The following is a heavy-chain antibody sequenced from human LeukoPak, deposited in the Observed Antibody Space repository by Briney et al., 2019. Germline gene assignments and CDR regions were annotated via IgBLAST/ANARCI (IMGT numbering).Heavy chain of an antibody. J-gene: IGHJ3*02. CDR3: ARARYYYDSSGHNGRAFDI. CDR2: IYTSGST. D-gene: IGHD3-22*01. V-gene: IGHV4-4*07. CDR1: GGSISSYY. Sequence: PSETLSLTCTVSGGSISSYYWSWIRQPAGKGLEWIGRIYTSGSTNYNPSLKSRVTMSVDTSKNQFSLKLSSVTAADTAVYYCARARYYYDSSGHNGRAFDIWGQGTMVTVSS.